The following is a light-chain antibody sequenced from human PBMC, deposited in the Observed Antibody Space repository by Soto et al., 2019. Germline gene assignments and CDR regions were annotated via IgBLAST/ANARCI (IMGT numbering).Light chain of an antibody. Sequence: EIVMTQSPATLPVSPGERATLSCRASQSVSSNLAWYQQKPGQAPRLLIYGASTRAAGIPARFSGGGSRTEFTLTISSLQSEDFAVYFCQQYNDWPPWTFGQGTNVEIK. V-gene: IGKV3-15*01. CDR3: QQYNDWPPWT. CDR2: GAS. J-gene: IGKJ1*01. CDR1: QSVSSN.